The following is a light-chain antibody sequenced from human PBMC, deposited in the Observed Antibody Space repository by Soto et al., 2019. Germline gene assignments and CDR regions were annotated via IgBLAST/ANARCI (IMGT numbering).Light chain of an antibody. J-gene: IGLJ3*02. CDR2: DVT. V-gene: IGLV2-11*01. CDR1: SSDVGTHNY. CDR3: CSYAGNFWV. Sequence: QSALTQPRSVSGSPGQSVTISCTGTSSDVGTHNYVSWYQQHPGKAPKLIIYDVTQRPSGVPDRFSGSKSGNSASLIISGLQADDEADYHCCSYAGNFWVFGGGTKLTVL.